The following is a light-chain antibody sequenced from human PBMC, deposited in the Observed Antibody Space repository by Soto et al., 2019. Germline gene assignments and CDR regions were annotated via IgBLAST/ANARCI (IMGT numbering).Light chain of an antibody. CDR1: RSDVGDYNS. V-gene: IGLV2-8*01. Sequence: QSALTQPPSASGSPGRSVTISCSGTRSDVGDYNSVSWYQQHPGKAPKLMIYEVSKRPPGVPDRFSGSKSGNAASLTVSGLQAEDEADYYCCTYVGSNIWVFGVGTKLTVL. CDR3: CTYVGSNIWV. J-gene: IGLJ3*02. CDR2: EVS.